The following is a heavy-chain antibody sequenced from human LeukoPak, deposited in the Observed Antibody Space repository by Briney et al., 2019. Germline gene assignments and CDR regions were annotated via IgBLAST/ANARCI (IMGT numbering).Heavy chain of an antibody. J-gene: IGHJ4*02. Sequence: SETLSLTCAVSGHSISSGYYWGWIRQPPGKGLEWLGRVHASGSTNYNPSLKSRVTISVDTSKNQFSLNLISATAADTAVYYCARDWGPSAATPFYFDYWGQGALVTVSS. CDR2: VHASGST. CDR1: GHSISSGYY. D-gene: IGHD6-13*01. CDR3: ARDWGPSAATPFYFDY. V-gene: IGHV4-38-2*02.